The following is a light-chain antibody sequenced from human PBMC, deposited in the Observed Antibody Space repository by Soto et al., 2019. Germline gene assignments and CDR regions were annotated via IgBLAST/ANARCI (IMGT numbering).Light chain of an antibody. J-gene: IGLJ2*01. V-gene: IGLV2-14*03. CDR2: DVS. CDR3: TSYTTSDTVV. Sequence: QSFLTQPASVSGSPGQSITISCTGTSSDVGGYNFVSWYQQHPGKAPKVMIYDVSNRPSGVSNRFSGSKSGNTASLTISGLQAEDEADYYCTSYTTSDTVVFGGGTKLTVL. CDR1: SSDVGGYNF.